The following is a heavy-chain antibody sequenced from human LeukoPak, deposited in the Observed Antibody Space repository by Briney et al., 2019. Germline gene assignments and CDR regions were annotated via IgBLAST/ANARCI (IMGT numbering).Heavy chain of an antibody. J-gene: IGHJ4*02. CDR2: ISSNGGST. CDR1: GFTFSSYA. CDR3: ARPRWGQVQLWLEYYFDY. V-gene: IGHV3-64*01. D-gene: IGHD5-18*01. Sequence: GGSLRLSCAASGFTFSSYAMHWVRQAPGKGLEYVSAISSNGGSTYYANSVKGRFTISRDNSKNTLYLQMGSLRAEDMAVYYCARPRWGQVQLWLEYYFDYWGQGTLVTVSS.